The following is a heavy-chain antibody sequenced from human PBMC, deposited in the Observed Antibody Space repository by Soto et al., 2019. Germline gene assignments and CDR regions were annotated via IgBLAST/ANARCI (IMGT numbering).Heavy chain of an antibody. CDR1: GGPLSGYF. V-gene: IGHV4-34*01. J-gene: IGHJ4*02. D-gene: IGHD1-26*01. Sequence: SETLSLTCSVSGGPLSGYFWSWIRQPPGKGLEWIGEIHRSGSINYRPSLKSRVTISADASNSQFSLKMTSVTAAYTAVYYCARGSDSAWELLWVWGQGTPVTVSS. CDR3: ARGSDSAWELLWV. CDR2: IHRSGSI.